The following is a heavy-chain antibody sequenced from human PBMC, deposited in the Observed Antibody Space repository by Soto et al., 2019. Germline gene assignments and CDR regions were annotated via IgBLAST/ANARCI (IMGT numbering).Heavy chain of an antibody. CDR1: GGSISSYY. J-gene: IGHJ6*02. CDR2: IYTSGST. CDR3: ARDRVRGVIKVHYYGMDV. V-gene: IGHV4-4*07. D-gene: IGHD3-10*01. Sequence: ETLSLTCTVSGGSISSYYWSWIRQPAGKGLEWIGRIYTSGSTNYNPSLKSRVTMSVDTSKNQFSLKLSSVTAADTAVYYCARDRVRGVIKVHYYGMDVWGQGTTVTVSS.